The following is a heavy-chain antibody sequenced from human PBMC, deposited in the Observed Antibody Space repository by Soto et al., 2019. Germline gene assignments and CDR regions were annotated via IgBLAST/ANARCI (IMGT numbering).Heavy chain of an antibody. CDR2: ISSSSSYI. CDR1: GLTVSGKKD. V-gene: IGHV3-21*01. CDR3: ASSRELLQTFDY. D-gene: IGHD1-26*01. Sequence: GGSLRLSCAASGLTVSGKKDVAWGREAPGKGLECVSSISSSSSYIYYADSVKGRFTISRDNAKNSLYLQMNSLRAEDTAVYYCASSRELLQTFDYWGQGTLVTVSS. J-gene: IGHJ4*02.